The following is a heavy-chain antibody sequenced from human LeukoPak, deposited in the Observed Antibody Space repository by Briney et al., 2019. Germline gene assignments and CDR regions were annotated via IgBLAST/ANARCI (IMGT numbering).Heavy chain of an antibody. CDR3: ARASVRFLEWLSDY. V-gene: IGHV7-4-1*02. Sequence: ASVKVSCKASGYTFTSYAMNWVRQAPGQGLEWMGWINTTSGNPTHAQGFTGRFVFFLDPSVSTAYLQISSLKAENTAVYYCARASVRFLEWLSDYWGQGTLVTVSS. CDR2: INTTSGNP. CDR1: GYTFTSYA. J-gene: IGHJ4*02. D-gene: IGHD3-3*01.